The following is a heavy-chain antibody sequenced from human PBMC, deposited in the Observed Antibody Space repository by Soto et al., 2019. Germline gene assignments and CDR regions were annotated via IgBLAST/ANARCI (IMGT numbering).Heavy chain of an antibody. Sequence: GGSLRLSCAASGFTFSSYSINWVRQAPGKWLEWVSSISSSSSYIYYADSVKCRFTISRDNAKNSLYLQMNSLRAEDTAVYYCARDRHIVVVTAISPTGYGMDVWGQGTTVTVSS. CDR2: ISSSSSYI. V-gene: IGHV3-21*01. J-gene: IGHJ6*02. CDR3: ARDRHIVVVTAISPTGYGMDV. D-gene: IGHD2-21*02. CDR1: GFTFSSYS.